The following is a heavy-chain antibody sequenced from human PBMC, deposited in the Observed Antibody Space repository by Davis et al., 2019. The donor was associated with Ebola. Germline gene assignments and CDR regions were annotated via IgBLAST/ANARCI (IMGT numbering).Heavy chain of an antibody. Sequence: GGSLRLSCVVSGFTFSSYGMSWVRQAPAKGLEYVSSISSSGDSAHYGDSVKGRFTISRDNAKNSLYLQMNSLRAEDTAVYYCARGGLWDYWGQGTLATVSS. CDR3: ARGGLWDY. V-gene: IGHV3-23*01. D-gene: IGHD2-21*01. CDR1: GFTFSSYG. CDR2: ISSSGDSA. J-gene: IGHJ4*02.